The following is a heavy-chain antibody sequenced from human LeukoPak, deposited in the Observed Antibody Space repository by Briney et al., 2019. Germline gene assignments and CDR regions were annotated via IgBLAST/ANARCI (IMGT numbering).Heavy chain of an antibody. V-gene: IGHV5-51*01. CDR1: GDRFTSYC. CDR2: IFPGDSDT. J-gene: IGHJ5*02. CDR3: ARRPLHSQNWLAP. Sequence: GESLKISCKGYGDRFTSYCAACVRQMPGKGLEWLGIIFPGDSDTRYSPSIQGQVTISVDRSISTAYLQWSSLKASDTAIYYCARRPLHSQNWLAPWGQGTLVTVSS.